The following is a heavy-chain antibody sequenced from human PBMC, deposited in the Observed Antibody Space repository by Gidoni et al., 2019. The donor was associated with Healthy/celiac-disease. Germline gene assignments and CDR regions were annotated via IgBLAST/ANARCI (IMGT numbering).Heavy chain of an antibody. V-gene: IGHV4-61*02. CDR3: ARDCGADCYLDS. CDR2: IYTSGST. D-gene: IGHD2-21*01. CDR1: GVSISSGNDY. J-gene: IGHJ4*02. Sequence: QVQLQESGLGLVKPSQTLPLTCSVSGVSISSGNDYWTWIRQPAGKGLEWIGRIYTSGSTNYNPSMKSRVTISVDTSKNQFSLKLSSVTAADTTIYYCARDCGADCYLDSWGQGTLVTVSS.